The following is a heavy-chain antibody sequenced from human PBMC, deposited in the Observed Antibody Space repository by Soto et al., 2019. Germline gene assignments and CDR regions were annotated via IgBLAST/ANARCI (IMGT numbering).Heavy chain of an antibody. CDR3: AKNKVEMSTFYRYYVMDV. CDR2: INHRGST. V-gene: IGHV4-34*01. J-gene: IGHJ6*02. D-gene: IGHD3-3*02. Sequence: PSETLSLTCAVYGGSFSGYYWSWIRQPPGKGLEWIGEINHRGSTNYNPSLKSRVTISVDTSKNQFSLKLSSVAAADTAVYYCAKNKVEMSTFYRYYVMDVWGQGTTVTVSS. CDR1: GGSFSGYY.